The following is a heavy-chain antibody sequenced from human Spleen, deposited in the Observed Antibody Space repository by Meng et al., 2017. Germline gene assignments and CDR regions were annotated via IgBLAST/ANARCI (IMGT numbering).Heavy chain of an antibody. CDR2: INHSGST. V-gene: IGHV4-34*01. CDR1: GGSFSGYY. Sequence: QVRLRQWGEGLFKPSETLSLPWAVYGGSFSGYYWSWIRQPPGKGLEWIGEINHSGSTNYNPSLKSRVTISVDTSKNQFSLKLSSVTAADTAVYYCVFDSSGDWYFDLWGRGTLVTVSS. CDR3: VFDSSGDWYFDL. D-gene: IGHD3-22*01. J-gene: IGHJ2*01.